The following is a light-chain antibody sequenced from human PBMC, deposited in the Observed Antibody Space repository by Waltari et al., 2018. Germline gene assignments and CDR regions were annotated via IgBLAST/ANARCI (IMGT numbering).Light chain of an antibody. J-gene: IGLJ3*02. CDR2: DTS. CDR3: FFSDLSYTGPWV. Sequence: QPVVTQEPSLTVSPGGTVTLTCGSSTGAVSSGQRPFWFQQKPGQVPRTLIYDTSNKHSLTPARFSGSLLGGKPALTLSGAQPEDEADYYCFFSDLSYTGPWVFGGGTKLTVL. CDR1: TGAVSSGQR. V-gene: IGLV7-46*01.